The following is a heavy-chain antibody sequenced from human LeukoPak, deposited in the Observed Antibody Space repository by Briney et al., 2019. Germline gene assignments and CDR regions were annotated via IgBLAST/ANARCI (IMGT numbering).Heavy chain of an antibody. D-gene: IGHD3-22*01. CDR2: IYYSGST. CDR1: GGSISSYY. J-gene: IGHJ5*02. Sequence: SETLSLTCTVSGGSISSYYWSWLRQPPGKGLEWIGYIYYSGSTNYNPSLKSRVTISVDTSKNQFSLKLSSVTAADTAVYYCARLLHPYYYDSSGYSWFDPWGQGTLVTVSS. CDR3: ARLLHPYYYDSSGYSWFDP. V-gene: IGHV4-59*01.